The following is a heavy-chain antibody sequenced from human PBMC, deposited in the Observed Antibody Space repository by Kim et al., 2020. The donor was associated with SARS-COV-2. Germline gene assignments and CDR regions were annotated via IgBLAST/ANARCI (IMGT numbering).Heavy chain of an antibody. J-gene: IGHJ4*02. D-gene: IGHD3-22*01. V-gene: IGHV3-23*01. CDR3: ATPRHSGGDYYTF. Sequence: YAVSVKGRFSIPGDNSKNTLYLQMHSLRAEDTAVYYCATPRHSGGDYYTFWGQGTLVTVSS.